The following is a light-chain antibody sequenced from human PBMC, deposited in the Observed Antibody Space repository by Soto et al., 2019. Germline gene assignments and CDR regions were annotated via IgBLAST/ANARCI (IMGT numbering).Light chain of an antibody. CDR1: QTVSSN. V-gene: IGKV3-15*01. CDR3: QQYNNWPPDT. Sequence: EILMTQSPATLSVCPGERATLSCRASQTVSSNLAWYQQKPGQAPRLVIYGASTRATGIPARFSGSGSGTEFTLTISSLQSEDFAVYYCQQYNNWPPDTFGQGTKLEIK. CDR2: GAS. J-gene: IGKJ2*01.